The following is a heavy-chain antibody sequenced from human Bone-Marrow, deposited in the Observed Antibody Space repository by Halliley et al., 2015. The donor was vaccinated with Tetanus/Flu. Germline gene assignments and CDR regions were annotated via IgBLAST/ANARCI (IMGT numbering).Heavy chain of an antibody. CDR2: ISTYDGDT. J-gene: IGHJ5*02. Sequence: QLVQSGAEGKKPGASVKVSCKTSGYTFNIYGMSWVRQAHGRGLEWLGWISTYDGDTNYAQKFQDRVTMTTETSTNPVYMELRSFTSGDSAVYFCGRDANRRGYAYGYFGPCGQGTLVTVSS. V-gene: IGHV1-18*04. D-gene: IGHD5-18*01. CDR3: GRDANRRGYAYGYFGP. CDR1: GYTFNIYG.